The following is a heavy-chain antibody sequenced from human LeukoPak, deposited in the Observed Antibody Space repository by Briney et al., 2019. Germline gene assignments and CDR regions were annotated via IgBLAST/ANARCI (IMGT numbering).Heavy chain of an antibody. V-gene: IGHV4-34*01. Sequence: SETLSLTCPVHGGSFSGYYWSWIRQPPGKGLEWIGEINHSGSTNYNPSLKSRVTISVDTSKNQFSLKLSSVTAADTAVYYCARHEPMGYCSSTSCRPFDYWGQGTLVTVSS. CDR1: GGSFSGYY. J-gene: IGHJ4*02. D-gene: IGHD2-2*01. CDR3: ARHEPMGYCSSTSCRPFDY. CDR2: INHSGST.